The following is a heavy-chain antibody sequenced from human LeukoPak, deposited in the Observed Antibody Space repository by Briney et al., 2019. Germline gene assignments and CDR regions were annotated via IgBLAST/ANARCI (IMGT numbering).Heavy chain of an antibody. D-gene: IGHD6-6*01. Sequence: SETLSLTCAVSGYSISSGYYWGWIRQPPGKGLEWIGSIYHSGSTYYNPSLKSRVTISVDTSKNQFSLKLSSVTAADTAVYYCARMTECSSSADAFDIWGQGTMVTVSS. CDR3: ARMTECSSSADAFDI. V-gene: IGHV4-38-2*01. CDR1: GYSISSGYY. J-gene: IGHJ3*02. CDR2: IYHSGST.